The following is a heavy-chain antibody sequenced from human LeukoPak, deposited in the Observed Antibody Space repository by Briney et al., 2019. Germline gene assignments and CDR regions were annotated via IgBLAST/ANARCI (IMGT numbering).Heavy chain of an antibody. CDR3: ARDPRITILDY. CDR1: GGSFSGYY. Sequence: SETLSLTCAVYGGSFSGYYWSWIRQPPGKGLEWIGEINHSGSTNYNPSLKSRVTISVDTSKNQFSLKLSSVTGADTAVYYCARDPRITILDYWGQGTLVTVSS. V-gene: IGHV4-34*01. D-gene: IGHD3-3*01. CDR2: INHSGST. J-gene: IGHJ4*02.